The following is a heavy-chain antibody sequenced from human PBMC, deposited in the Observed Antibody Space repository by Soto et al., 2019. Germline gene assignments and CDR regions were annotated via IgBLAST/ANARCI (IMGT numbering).Heavy chain of an antibody. V-gene: IGHV1-69*12. Sequence: QVQLVQSGAEVKKPGSSVKVSCKASGGTFSSYAISWVRQAPGHGLEWMGGIIPIFGKANDAQKFQGRVTITAXESTRTAYMELSSLRSEDTAVSYCARYSYGYSSFDYWGPGTLVTVSS. D-gene: IGHD5-18*01. J-gene: IGHJ4*02. CDR1: GGTFSSYA. CDR2: IIPIFGKA. CDR3: ARYSYGYSSFDY.